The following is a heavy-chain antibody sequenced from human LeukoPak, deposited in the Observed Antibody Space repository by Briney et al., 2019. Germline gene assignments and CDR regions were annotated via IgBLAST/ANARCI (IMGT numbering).Heavy chain of an antibody. CDR1: GYTFTGYY. CDR3: ARDRPYYYGSGSYYNGYYMDV. Sequence: ASVKVSCKASGYTFTGYYMHWVRQAPGQGLEWMGWISAYNGNTNYAQKLQGRVTMTTDTSTSTAYMELRSLRSDDTAVYYCARDRPYYYGSGSYYNGYYMDVWGKGTTVTISS. V-gene: IGHV1-18*04. CDR2: ISAYNGNT. J-gene: IGHJ6*03. D-gene: IGHD3-10*01.